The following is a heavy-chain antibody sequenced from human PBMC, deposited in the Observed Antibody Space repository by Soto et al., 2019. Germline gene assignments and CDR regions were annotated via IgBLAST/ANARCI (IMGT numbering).Heavy chain of an antibody. Sequence: SETLSLTCTVSGGSISSYYWSWIRQSAGKGLERIGRIYNGGNTQYNPALKSRVTMSADTSKNQFSLRLNSVTAADTAVYYCARDGSDSYGLDVWGQGTTATVSS. CDR1: GGSISSYY. CDR2: IYNGGNT. D-gene: IGHD3-10*01. V-gene: IGHV4-4*07. CDR3: ARDGSDSYGLDV. J-gene: IGHJ6*02.